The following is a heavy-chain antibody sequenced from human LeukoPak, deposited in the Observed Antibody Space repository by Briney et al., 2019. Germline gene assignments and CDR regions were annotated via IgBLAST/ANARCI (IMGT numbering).Heavy chain of an antibody. V-gene: IGHV3-74*03. CDR2: TNTDGSST. CDR3: AVRRGIYY. J-gene: IGHJ4*02. Sequence: GGSLRLSCAASGFTFSSYWMHWVRQAPGKGLVWVSGTNTDGSSTMYADSVKGRFTISRDNAKNSLYLQMNSLRAEDTAVYYCAVRRGIYYWGQGTLVTVSS. CDR1: GFTFSSYW. D-gene: IGHD4-23*01.